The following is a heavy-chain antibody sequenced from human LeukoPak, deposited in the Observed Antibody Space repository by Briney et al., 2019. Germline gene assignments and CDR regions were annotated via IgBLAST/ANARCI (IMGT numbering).Heavy chain of an antibody. CDR2: ISSSGSTI. CDR1: GFTFSDYY. D-gene: IGHD3-22*01. Sequence: GGSLRLSCAASGFTFSDYYMSWIRQAPGKGLEWVSYISSSGSTIYYADSVKGRFTISRDNAKNSLYLQMNSLRAEDTAVYYCATSSGYYANYFDYWGQGTLVSVSS. V-gene: IGHV3-11*04. CDR3: ATSSGYYANYFDY. J-gene: IGHJ4*02.